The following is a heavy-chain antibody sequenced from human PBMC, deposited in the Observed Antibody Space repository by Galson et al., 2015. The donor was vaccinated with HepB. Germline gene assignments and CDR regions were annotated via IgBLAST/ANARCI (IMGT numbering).Heavy chain of an antibody. CDR3: ASRLASYDILTGYYLTWD. CDR1: GFTFSSYS. CDR2: ISSSSSYI. J-gene: IGHJ4*02. D-gene: IGHD3-9*01. Sequence: SLRLSCAASGFTFSSYSMNWVRQAPGKGLEWVSSISSSSSYIYYADSVKGRFTISRDNAKNSLYLQMNSLRAGDTAVYYCASRLASYDILTGYYLTWDWGQGTLVTASS. V-gene: IGHV3-21*01.